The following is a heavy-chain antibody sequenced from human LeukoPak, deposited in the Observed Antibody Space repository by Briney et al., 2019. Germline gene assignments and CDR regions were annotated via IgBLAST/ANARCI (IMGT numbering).Heavy chain of an antibody. CDR1: GFTFSTYA. CDR2: ISGGGGRT. D-gene: IGHD3-10*01. V-gene: IGHV3-23*01. CDR3: AKDKDEYAYGGVDY. Sequence: PGGSLRLSCAVSGFTFSTYAMSWVRQSPGKGLEWVSGISGGGGRTYYADSVKGRFTISRENSNNTLFLQMNSLRVEDTAVYYCAKDKDEYAYGGVDYWGQGTLVTVSS. J-gene: IGHJ4*02.